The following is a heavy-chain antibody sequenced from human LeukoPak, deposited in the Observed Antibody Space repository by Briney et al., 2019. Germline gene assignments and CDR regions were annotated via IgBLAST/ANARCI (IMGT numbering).Heavy chain of an antibody. J-gene: IGHJ5*02. CDR2: INPNSGDS. D-gene: IGHD3-22*01. V-gene: IGHV1-2*02. CDR1: GYTFTGYY. CDR3: ASLGSSSGYYTWLDP. Sequence: GASVPVSCKASGYTFTGYYMHWVRQAPGQGLEWMGWINPNSGDSHYSQEFQGRVTMTRDTSISTVFMELSSLRSDDTAMYYCASLGSSSGYYTWLDPWGQGTLVTVSS.